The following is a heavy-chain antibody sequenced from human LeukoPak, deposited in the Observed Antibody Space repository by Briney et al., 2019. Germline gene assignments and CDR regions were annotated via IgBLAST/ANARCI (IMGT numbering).Heavy chain of an antibody. CDR2: FDPEDGET. D-gene: IGHD3-9*01. CDR1: GYTLTELS. Sequence: ASVKVSCKVSGYTLTELSMHWVRQAPGKGLEWMGGFDPEDGETIYAQKFQGRVTMIEDTSTDTAYMELSSLRSEDTAVYYCATGQTGTGEFYFDYWGQGTLVTVSS. J-gene: IGHJ4*02. CDR3: ATGQTGTGEFYFDY. V-gene: IGHV1-24*01.